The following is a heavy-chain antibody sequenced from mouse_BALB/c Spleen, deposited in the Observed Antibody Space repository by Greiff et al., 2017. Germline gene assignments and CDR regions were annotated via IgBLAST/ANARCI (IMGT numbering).Heavy chain of an antibody. CDR1: GYTFTSYV. CDR2: IDPSDSYT. V-gene: IGHV1-59*01. Sequence: QVQLQQSGPELVKPGASVKMSCKASGYTFTSYVMHWVKQKPGQGLEWIGVIDPSDSYTSYNQKFKGKATLTVDTSSSTAYMELRSLTSEDSAVYYCARPVGFAYWGQGTLVTVSA. J-gene: IGHJ3*01. CDR3: ARPVGFAY.